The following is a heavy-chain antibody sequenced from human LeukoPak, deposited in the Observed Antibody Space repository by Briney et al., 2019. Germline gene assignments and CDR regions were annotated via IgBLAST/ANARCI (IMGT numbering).Heavy chain of an antibody. J-gene: IGHJ4*02. Sequence: PSETPSLTCTVSGGSISSYYWSWIRQPPGKGLEWIGYIYYSGSTNYNPSLKSRVTISVDTSKNQFSLKLSSVTAADTAVYYCARVNQEYCSSTSCYEWTYYFDYWGQGTLVTVSS. CDR3: ARVNQEYCSSTSCYEWTYYFDY. D-gene: IGHD2-2*01. V-gene: IGHV4-59*01. CDR1: GGSISSYY. CDR2: IYYSGST.